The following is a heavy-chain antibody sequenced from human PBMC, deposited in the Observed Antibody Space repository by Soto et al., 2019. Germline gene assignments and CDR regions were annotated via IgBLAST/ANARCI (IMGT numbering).Heavy chain of an antibody. Sequence: QITLKESGPTLVKPTQTLTLTCTFSGFSLSTSGVGVGWIRQPPGKALEWLALIYWDDDKRYSPSLKSRLTIDKDTSKNQVVLTMTNMDPVDTATYYCAHRHPLARYFDYWGQGTLVTVSS. CDR2: IYWDDDK. CDR1: GFSLSTSGVG. D-gene: IGHD3-3*02. CDR3: AHRHPLARYFDY. J-gene: IGHJ4*02. V-gene: IGHV2-5*02.